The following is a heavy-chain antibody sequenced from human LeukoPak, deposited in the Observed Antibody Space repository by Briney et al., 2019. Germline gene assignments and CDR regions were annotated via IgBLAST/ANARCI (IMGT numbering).Heavy chain of an antibody. J-gene: IGHJ3*02. CDR3: ARLYSSSSGKAFDI. D-gene: IGHD6-6*01. Sequence: PGRSLRLSCAASGFTFSSYGMHWVRQAPGKGLEWVAVISFDATNKYYADSVKGRFTISRDNSKNTLYLQMNSLRAEDTAVYYCARLYSSSSGKAFDIWGQGTMVTVSS. CDR1: GFTFSSYG. V-gene: IGHV3-30*03. CDR2: ISFDATNK.